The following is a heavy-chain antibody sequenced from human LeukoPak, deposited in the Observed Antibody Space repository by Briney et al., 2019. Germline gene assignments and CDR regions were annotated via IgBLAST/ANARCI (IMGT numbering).Heavy chain of an antibody. CDR3: ARDLRYGDYGFDY. J-gene: IGHJ4*02. CDR1: GFTFSSYW. CDR2: INSGGIST. Sequence: GRSLRLSCAASGFTFSSYWMHWVRQAPGKGLVWVSPINSGGISTSYADSVKGRFTISRDNAKNTLYLQMNSLRAEDTAVYYCARDLRYGDYGFDYWGQGTLVTVSS. D-gene: IGHD4-17*01. V-gene: IGHV3-74*01.